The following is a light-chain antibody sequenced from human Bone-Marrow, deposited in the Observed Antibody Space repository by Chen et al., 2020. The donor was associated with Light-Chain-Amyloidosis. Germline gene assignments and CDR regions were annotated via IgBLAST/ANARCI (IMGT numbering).Light chain of an antibody. Sequence: QSVLTQPPSASGTPGQRVTISCSGSSSNIGSNYVYWYQQLPGTAPKLLIYRNNQRPSGGPDRFSCSKSGTSASLAISGLRSEDEADYYCAAWDDSLSGHVVFGGGTKLTVL. J-gene: IGLJ2*01. V-gene: IGLV1-47*01. CDR3: AAWDDSLSGHVV. CDR2: RNN. CDR1: SSNIGSNY.